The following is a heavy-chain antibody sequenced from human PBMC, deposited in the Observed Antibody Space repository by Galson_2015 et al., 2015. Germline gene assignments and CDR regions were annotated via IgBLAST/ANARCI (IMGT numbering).Heavy chain of an antibody. D-gene: IGHD6-13*01. CDR1: GFTFSSYA. CDR2: ISGSGGST. CDR3: AKDRAAAGNPFGY. J-gene: IGHJ4*02. Sequence: SLRLSCAASGFTFSSYAMSWVRQAPGKGLERVSAISGSGGSTYYADSVKGRFTISRDNSKNTLYLQMNSLRAEDTAVYYCAKDRAAAGNPFGYWGQGTLVTVSS. V-gene: IGHV3-23*01.